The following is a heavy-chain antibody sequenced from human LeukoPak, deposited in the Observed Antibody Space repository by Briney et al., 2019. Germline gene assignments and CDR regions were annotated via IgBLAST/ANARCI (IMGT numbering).Heavy chain of an antibody. CDR3: ARAYSSGWYPPGY. CDR2: ISSSSSTI. CDR1: GFTFSSYS. D-gene: IGHD6-19*01. J-gene: IGHJ4*02. Sequence: PGGSLRLSCAASGFTFSSYSMNWVRQAPGKGLEWVSCISSSSSTIYYADSVKGRFTISRDNAKNSLYLQMNSLRDEDTAVYYCARAYSSGWYPPGYWGQGTLVTVSS. V-gene: IGHV3-48*02.